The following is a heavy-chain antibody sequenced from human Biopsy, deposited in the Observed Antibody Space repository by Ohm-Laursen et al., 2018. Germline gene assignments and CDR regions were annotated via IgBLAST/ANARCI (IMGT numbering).Heavy chain of an antibody. D-gene: IGHD3/OR15-3a*01. J-gene: IGHJ4*02. V-gene: IGHV4-59*08. CDR3: VRLNRRGNIIFFDY. CDR1: GGSIKSYY. Sequence: TLSLTCAVSGGSIKSYYWNWIRQSPGKGLEWIGFIYYTGHTNYNPSLKSRVTISKDTSKNQFSLTLTSVTAADTAVYYCVRLNRRGNIIFFDYWGRGTLVTVSS. CDR2: IYYTGHT.